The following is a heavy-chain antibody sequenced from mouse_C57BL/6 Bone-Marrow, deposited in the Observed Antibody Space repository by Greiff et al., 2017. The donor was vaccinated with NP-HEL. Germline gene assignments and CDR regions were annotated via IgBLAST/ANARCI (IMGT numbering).Heavy chain of an antibody. V-gene: IGHV1-80*01. D-gene: IGHD1-1*01. J-gene: IGHJ2*01. Sequence: LVESGAELMKPGASVKLSCKATGYTFTGYWIEWVKQRPGKGLEWIGQIYPGDGDTNYNGKFKGKATLTADKSSSTAYMQLSSLTSEDSAVYFCARRITTVLDYWGQGTTLTVSS. CDR1: GYTFTGYW. CDR3: ARRITTVLDY. CDR2: IYPGDGDT.